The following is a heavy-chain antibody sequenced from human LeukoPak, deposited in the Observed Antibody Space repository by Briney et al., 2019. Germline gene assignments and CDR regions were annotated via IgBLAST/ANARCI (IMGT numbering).Heavy chain of an antibody. CDR1: GFTFSGSA. D-gene: IGHD4-17*01. Sequence: GGSLRLSCAGSGFTFSGSAMHWVRQSPGKGLEWVGRIRSKANDHATAYAASVRGRFTISRDDSENTAYLQMNSLKTEDTAIYYCTRRLMTTVNDYWGQGTLVTVSS. V-gene: IGHV3-73*01. J-gene: IGHJ4*02. CDR3: TRRLMTTVNDY. CDR2: IRSKANDHAT.